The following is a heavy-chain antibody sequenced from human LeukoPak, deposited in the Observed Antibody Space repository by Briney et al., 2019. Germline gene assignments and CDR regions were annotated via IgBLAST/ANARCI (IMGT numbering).Heavy chain of an antibody. V-gene: IGHV3-23*01. CDR1: GFTFSSYA. CDR2: ISGSGGST. J-gene: IGHJ6*02. CDR3: AKVGTENGMDV. D-gene: IGHD2-8*02. Sequence: GESLKISCAASGFTFSSYAMSWVRQAPGKGLEWVSAISGSGGSTYYADSVKGRFTISRDNSKNTLYLQMNSLRAEDTAVYYCAKVGTENGMDVWGQGTTVTVSS.